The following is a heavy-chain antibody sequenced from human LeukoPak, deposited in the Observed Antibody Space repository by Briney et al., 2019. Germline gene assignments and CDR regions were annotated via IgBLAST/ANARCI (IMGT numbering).Heavy chain of an antibody. CDR3: ARSAAGTLSHYDY. J-gene: IGHJ4*02. D-gene: IGHD6-13*01. CDR2: INPNSGGT. CDR1: GYTFTVYY. Sequence: ASVKVSCKASGYTFTVYYMHWVRQAPGQGLEWMGWINPNSGGTNYAQKFQGRVTMTRDTSISTAYMELSRLRSDDTAVYYCARSAAGTLSHYDYWGQGTLVTVSS. V-gene: IGHV1-2*02.